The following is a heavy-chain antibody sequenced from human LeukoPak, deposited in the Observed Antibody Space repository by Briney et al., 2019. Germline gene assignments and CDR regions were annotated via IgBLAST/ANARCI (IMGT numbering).Heavy chain of an antibody. CDR1: GYTFTDYY. Sequence: ASVKVSCKASGYTFTDYYLHWVRQAPGQGLEWMGWINPNSGGTKNAQKFQGRVTMTSDTSISTAYMELSRLRSDDTAVYYCAREAYCGGDCRSPFFDYWGQGTLVTVSS. V-gene: IGHV1-2*02. CDR2: INPNSGGT. D-gene: IGHD2-21*02. J-gene: IGHJ4*02. CDR3: AREAYCGGDCRSPFFDY.